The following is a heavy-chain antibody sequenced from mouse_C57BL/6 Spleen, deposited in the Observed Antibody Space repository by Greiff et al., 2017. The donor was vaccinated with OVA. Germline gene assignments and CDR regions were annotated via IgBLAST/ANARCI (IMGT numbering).Heavy chain of an antibody. D-gene: IGHD2-4*01. V-gene: IGHV8-8*01. CDR1: GFSLSTFGMG. CDR2: IWWDDDK. Sequence: QVQLKESGPGILQPSQTLSLTCSFSGFSLSTFGMGVGWIRQPSGKGLEWLAHIWWDDDKYYNPALKSRLPISKDTSKNLVFLKIANVDTADTATYYCARLIYYDYDVLAYWGQGTLVTVSA. CDR3: ARLIYYDYDVLAY. J-gene: IGHJ3*01.